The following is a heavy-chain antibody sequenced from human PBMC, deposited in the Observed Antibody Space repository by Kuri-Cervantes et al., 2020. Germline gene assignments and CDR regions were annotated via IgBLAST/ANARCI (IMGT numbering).Heavy chain of an antibody. CDR2: INPNSDGT. V-gene: IGHV1-2*04. Sequence: ASVKVSCKASGYTFTSYYIHWVRQAPGQGLEWMGWINPNSDGTNYAQKFQGWVTITRDTSISTAYMEMRRLTSDDTAVYYCARDTADGSDYWGQGTVVTVSS. D-gene: IGHD6-13*01. CDR1: GYTFTSYY. J-gene: IGHJ4*02. CDR3: ARDTADGSDY.